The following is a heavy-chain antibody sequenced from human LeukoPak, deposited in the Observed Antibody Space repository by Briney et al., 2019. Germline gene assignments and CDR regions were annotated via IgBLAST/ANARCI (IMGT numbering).Heavy chain of an antibody. D-gene: IGHD2-15*01. CDR2: ISGSGSNT. CDR1: GITFSGSG. Sequence: GGSLRLSCAASGITFSGSGMSWVRQAPGKGLEWVSTISGSGSNTHYADSVKGRFTISRDNSKNTLYLQMNSLRAEDTAVYYCAKWGCSGGSCYPFDYWGQGTLVTVSS. V-gene: IGHV3-23*01. CDR3: AKWGCSGGSCYPFDY. J-gene: IGHJ4*02.